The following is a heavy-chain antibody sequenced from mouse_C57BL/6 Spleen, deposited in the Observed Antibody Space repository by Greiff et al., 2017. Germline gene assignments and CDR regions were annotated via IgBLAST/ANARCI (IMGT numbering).Heavy chain of an antibody. V-gene: IGHV14-2*01. D-gene: IGHD3-2*02. CDR2: FDPEDGET. CDR1: GFNIKDYS. J-gene: IGHJ3*01. Sequence: VQLQQSGAELVKPGASVKLSCTASGFNIKDYSMHWVKQRTEQGLEWIGRFDPEDGETKYAPKFQGKATITGDTSSNTVYLQLSSLTSEDTAVYYCARSDCSCYWFAYWGQGTLVTVSA. CDR3: ARSDCSCYWFAY.